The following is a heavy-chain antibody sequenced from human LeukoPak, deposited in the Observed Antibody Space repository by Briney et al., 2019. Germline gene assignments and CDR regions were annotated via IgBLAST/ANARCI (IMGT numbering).Heavy chain of an antibody. J-gene: IGHJ4*02. CDR1: GGSISSGGYY. CDR2: IYYSGST. Sequence: SETLSLTCTVSGGSISSGGYYWSWIRQHPGKGLVWIGYIYYSGSTYYNPSLKSRVTISVDTSKNQFSLKLSSVTAADTAVYYCARGRENDYGDYEGLLDYWGQGTLVTVSS. CDR3: ARGRENDYGDYEGLLDY. D-gene: IGHD4-17*01. V-gene: IGHV4-31*03.